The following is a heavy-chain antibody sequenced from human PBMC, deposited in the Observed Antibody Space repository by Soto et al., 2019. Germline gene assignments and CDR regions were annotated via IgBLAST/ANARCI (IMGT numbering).Heavy chain of an antibody. D-gene: IGHD2-2*01. CDR2: ISSDSTYI. V-gene: IGHV3-21*01. CDR1: GFTFYTYS. CDR3: ARDPGLGYCGSASCTYYFDY. J-gene: IGHJ4*02. Sequence: GGSLRLSCAASGFTFYTYSMNWVRQAPGKGLEWVSSISSDSTYIYYADSVKGRFTISRDNAKNSLYLQMNSLRAEDTAVYYCARDPGLGYCGSASCTYYFDYWGQGIPVTVSS.